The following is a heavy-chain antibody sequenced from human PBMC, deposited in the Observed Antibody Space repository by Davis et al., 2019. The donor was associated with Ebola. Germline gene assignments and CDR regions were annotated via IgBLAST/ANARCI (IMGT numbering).Heavy chain of an antibody. D-gene: IGHD4-17*01. Sequence: SLKLSCAASGFTFDDYALHWVRQAPGKGLEWVSGISWNSGSIGYADSVKGRFTISRDNAKNSLYLQMNSLRDEDTAVYYCAGMTTVTTGGLDYWGQGTLVTVSS. V-gene: IGHV3-9*01. CDR1: GFTFDDYA. J-gene: IGHJ4*02. CDR3: AGMTTVTTGGLDY. CDR2: ISWNSGSI.